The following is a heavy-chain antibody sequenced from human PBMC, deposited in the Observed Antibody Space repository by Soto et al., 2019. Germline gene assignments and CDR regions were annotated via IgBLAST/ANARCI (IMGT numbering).Heavy chain of an antibody. CDR3: ARARRAAGRSNWFDP. V-gene: IGHV1-46*01. J-gene: IGHJ5*02. D-gene: IGHD6-13*01. Sequence: QVQLVQSGAEVKKPGASVKVSCKASGYTFTSYYMHWVRQAPGQGLEWMGIINPSGGSTSYAQKFKGRVTMTRDTSTSTVYMELSSLRSEDTAVYYCARARRAAGRSNWFDPWGQGTLVTVSS. CDR1: GYTFTSYY. CDR2: INPSGGST.